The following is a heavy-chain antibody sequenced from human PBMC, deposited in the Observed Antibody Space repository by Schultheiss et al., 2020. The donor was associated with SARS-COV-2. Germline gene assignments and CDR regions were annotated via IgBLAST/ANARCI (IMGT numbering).Heavy chain of an antibody. CDR1: GFTFSSYA. V-gene: IGHV3-23*01. CDR3: AKVSYYYGSGDDY. Sequence: ESLKISCAASGFTFSSYAMSWVRQAPGKGLEWVSAISGSGGSTYYADSVKGRFTISRDNSKNTLYLQMNSLRAEDTAVYYCAKVSYYYGSGDDYWGQGTLVTVSS. J-gene: IGHJ4*02. D-gene: IGHD3-10*01. CDR2: ISGSGGST.